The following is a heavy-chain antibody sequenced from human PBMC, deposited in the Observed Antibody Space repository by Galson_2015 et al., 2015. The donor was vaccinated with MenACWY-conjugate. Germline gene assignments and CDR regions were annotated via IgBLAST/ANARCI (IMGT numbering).Heavy chain of an antibody. V-gene: IGHV3-7*01. CDR2: IKPDGSEQ. CDR1: GFPFYSYW. J-gene: IGHJ4*02. Sequence: SLRLSCAASGFPFYSYWMTWVRQAPGKGLEWVANIKPDGSEQYYGDSVRGRFTISRDNAKNSVFLQMNSLRPEDTAVYYCVRPIMTFVAVRSLDYWGQGTVVSVS. D-gene: IGHD3-3*02. CDR3: VRPIMTFVAVRSLDY.